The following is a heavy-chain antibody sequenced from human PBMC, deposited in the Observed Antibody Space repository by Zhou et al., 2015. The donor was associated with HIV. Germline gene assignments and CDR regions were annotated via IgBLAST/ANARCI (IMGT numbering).Heavy chain of an antibody. Sequence: QIQLVQSGAEVKKPGASVKVSCKASGYTFTSYGISWVRQAPGQGLEWMGWISVYKGNTNYAQKLQGRVTMTTDTSTSTAYMELRSLRSDDTAVYYCARDGGHVGSSWYEDWFDPWGQGTLVTVSS. D-gene: IGHD6-13*01. CDR2: ISVYKGNT. J-gene: IGHJ5*02. CDR3: ARDGGHVGSSWYEDWFDP. CDR1: GYTFTSYG. V-gene: IGHV1-18*01.